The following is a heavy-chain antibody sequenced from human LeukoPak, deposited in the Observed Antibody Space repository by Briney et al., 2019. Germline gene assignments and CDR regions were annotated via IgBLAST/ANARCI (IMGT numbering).Heavy chain of an antibody. CDR1: GFTVSSNY. J-gene: IGHJ4*02. CDR3: ARAYGDYAPFDY. D-gene: IGHD4-17*01. V-gene: IGHV3-53*01. CDR2: IYSGGST. Sequence: PGGSLRLSCAASGFTVSSNYMSWVRQAPGKGLEWVSVIYSGGSTYYADSVKGRFTISRDNSKNTLYLQMNSLRAEDAAVYYCARAYGDYAPFDYWGQGTLVTVSS.